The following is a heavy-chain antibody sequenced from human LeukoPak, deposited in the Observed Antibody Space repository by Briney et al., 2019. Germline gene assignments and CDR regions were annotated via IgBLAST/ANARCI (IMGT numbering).Heavy chain of an antibody. V-gene: IGHV3-23*01. CDR1: GFTFSSYA. CDR3: AKDRTGSGWPSFDAFDI. Sequence: GGSLRLSCAASGFTFSSYAMSWVRQAPGKGLEWVSAISGSGGSTYYADSVKGRFTISRDNSKNTLYLQMNSLRAEDTAVYYCAKDRTGSGWPSFDAFDIWGQGTMVTVSS. CDR2: ISGSGGST. D-gene: IGHD6-19*01. J-gene: IGHJ3*02.